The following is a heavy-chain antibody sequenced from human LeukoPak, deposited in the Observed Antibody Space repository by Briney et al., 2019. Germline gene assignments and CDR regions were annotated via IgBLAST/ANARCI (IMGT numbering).Heavy chain of an antibody. CDR3: ARGLVSGSQRGYFGY. D-gene: IGHD1-26*01. CDR2: ISYDGSNK. V-gene: IGHV3-30-3*01. CDR1: GFTFSNYA. Sequence: PGGSLRLSCAASGFTFSNYAVHWVRQAPGKGLEWVAVISYDGSNKYYADSVKGRFTISRDNSKNTLYLQMNSLRAEDTAVYYCARGLVSGSQRGYFGYWGQGTLVTVSS. J-gene: IGHJ4*02.